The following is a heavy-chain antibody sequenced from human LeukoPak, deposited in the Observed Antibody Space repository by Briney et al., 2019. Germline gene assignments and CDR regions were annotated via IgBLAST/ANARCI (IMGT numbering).Heavy chain of an antibody. CDR3: AKDRGLTTVTTVPEDY. CDR2: ISGSGGST. D-gene: IGHD4-17*01. J-gene: IGHJ4*02. CDR1: GFTFSSYA. V-gene: IGHV3-23*01. Sequence: PGGSLRLSCAASGFTFSSYAMSWVRQAPGKGLEWDSAISGSGGSTYYADSVKGRFTISRDNSKNTLYLQMNSLRAEDTAVYYCAKDRGLTTVTTVPEDYWGQGTLVTVSS.